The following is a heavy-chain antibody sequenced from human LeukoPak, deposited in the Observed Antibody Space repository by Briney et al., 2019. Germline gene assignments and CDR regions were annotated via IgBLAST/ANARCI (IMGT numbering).Heavy chain of an antibody. Sequence: ASVKVSCKASGYTFTSYYIHWARQAPGQGLEWMGILNPSGGSTSYAQNFQGRVTMTRDTSTSTVYMELSSLRSEDTAVYYCGRVGYCSGGSCYYLVYWGQGTLVAVSS. V-gene: IGHV1-46*01. D-gene: IGHD2-15*01. J-gene: IGHJ1*01. CDR1: GYTFTSYY. CDR2: LNPSGGST. CDR3: GRVGYCSGGSCYYLVY.